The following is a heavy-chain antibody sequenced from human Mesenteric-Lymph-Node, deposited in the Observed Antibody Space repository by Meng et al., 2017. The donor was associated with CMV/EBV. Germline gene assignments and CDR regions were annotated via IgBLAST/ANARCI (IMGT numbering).Heavy chain of an antibody. CDR1: GFTFRTNW. CDR3: ARDNGRNYYYGMDV. D-gene: IGHD3-16*02. V-gene: IGHV3-74*01. J-gene: IGHJ6*02. Sequence: GESLKISCAASGFTFRTNWMHWVRQAPGKGLVWVSRINSDGSSTNYADSVKGRFTISRDNAKNSLYLQMNSLRAEDTAVYYCARDNGRNYYYGMDVWGQGTTVTVSS. CDR2: INSDGSST.